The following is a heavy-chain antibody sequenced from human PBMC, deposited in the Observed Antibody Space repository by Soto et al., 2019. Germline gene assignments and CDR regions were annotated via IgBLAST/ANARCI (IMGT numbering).Heavy chain of an antibody. CDR1: GGTFRSYA. V-gene: IGHV1-69*01. Sequence: QVQLVQSGAEVKKPGSSMKVSCKVSGGTFRSYAINWVRQAPGQGLEWMGGITPISGTTNYAQKFQGRVTITADESTSTAYMGLRSLIYDDTAVYYFARAGTWGQGSPVTVSS. J-gene: IGHJ5*02. CDR2: ITPISGTT. CDR3: ARAGT.